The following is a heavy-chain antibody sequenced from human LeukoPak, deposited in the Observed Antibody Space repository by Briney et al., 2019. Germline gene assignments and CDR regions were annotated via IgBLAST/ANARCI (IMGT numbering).Heavy chain of an antibody. Sequence: SLRLSCVASAFTFNNYWMHWVRQAPGKGLEWVSGISWNSGSIGYADSVKGRFTISRDNSKNSLYLQMNSLRAEDTALYYCAKEAVAGNHFQHWGQGTLVTVSS. D-gene: IGHD6-19*01. CDR1: AFTFNNYW. V-gene: IGHV3-9*01. J-gene: IGHJ1*01. CDR2: ISWNSGSI. CDR3: AKEAVAGNHFQH.